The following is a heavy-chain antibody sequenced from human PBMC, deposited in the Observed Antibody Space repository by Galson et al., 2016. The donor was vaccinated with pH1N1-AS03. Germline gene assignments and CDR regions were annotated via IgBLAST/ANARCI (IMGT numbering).Heavy chain of an antibody. CDR3: ARLWIQPSQRGAFDI. V-gene: IGHV4-34*01. D-gene: IGHD5-18*01. CDR2: MYYSGSI. Sequence: SETLSLTCAVHGGAFSGYYRTWIRQPPGKGLEWIESMYYSGSIYYNPSLKSRVTISVDTSKNQFSLKLSSVTAADTAVYYCARLWIQPSQRGAFDIWGQGTMVTVSS. J-gene: IGHJ3*02. CDR1: GGAFSGYY.